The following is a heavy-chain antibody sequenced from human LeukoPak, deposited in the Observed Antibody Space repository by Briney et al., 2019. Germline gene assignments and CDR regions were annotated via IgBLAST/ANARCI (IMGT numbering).Heavy chain of an antibody. D-gene: IGHD2-21*02. CDR2: INPGGGST. CDR1: GYTFTSYY. J-gene: IGHJ6*02. Sequence: ASVKVSCTASGYTFTSYYMHWVRQAPGQGLEWMGIINPGGGSTNYAQKFQGRVTMTRDTSTSTVYMELSSLRSEDTAVYYCAREYCGGDCYGKYYYYYGMDVWGQGTTVTVSS. CDR3: AREYCGGDCYGKYYYYYGMDV. V-gene: IGHV1-46*01.